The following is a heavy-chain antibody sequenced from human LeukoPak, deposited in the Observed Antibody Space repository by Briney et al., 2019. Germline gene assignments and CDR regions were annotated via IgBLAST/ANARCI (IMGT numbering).Heavy chain of an antibody. CDR2: MNPNSGNT. J-gene: IGHJ6*02. Sequence: GASVKVSCKASGYTFSDYDINWVRQAPGQGLAWMGWMNPNSGNTGSAQKFQGRVTMTRDTSISTAYMELSNLKSEDTAVYYCASPTKQDTVADQYSSSIRHYYGMAVWGQGTTVTVSS. D-gene: IGHD5-12*01. CDR3: ASPTKQDTVADQYSSSIRHYYGMAV. CDR1: GYTFSDYD. V-gene: IGHV1-8*01.